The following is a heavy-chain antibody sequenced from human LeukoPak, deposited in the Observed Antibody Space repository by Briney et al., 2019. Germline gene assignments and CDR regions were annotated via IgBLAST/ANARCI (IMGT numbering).Heavy chain of an antibody. J-gene: IGHJ6*03. V-gene: IGHV4-4*07. CDR3: ARSAHDFWSGYYGADYYYMDV. CDR1: GGSISSYY. CDR2: IYTSGST. Sequence: SETLSLTCTVSGGSISSYYWSWIRQPAGKGLEWIGRIYTSGSTNYNPSLKSRVTMSVDTSKNQFSLKLSSVTAADTAVYYCARSAHDFWSGYYGADYYYMDVWGKGTTVTVSS. D-gene: IGHD3-3*01.